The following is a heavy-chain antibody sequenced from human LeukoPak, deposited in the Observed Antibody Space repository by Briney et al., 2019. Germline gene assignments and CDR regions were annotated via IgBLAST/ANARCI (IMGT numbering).Heavy chain of an antibody. CDR1: GGSLRGYY. J-gene: IGHJ3*02. V-gene: IGHV4-59*07. Sequence: SDTLSLTCAVYGGSLRGYYWSWIRQPPGKGLEWIGYLYYSGSTNSNPSLKSRVTMSVDTSKNQFSLKLRSVTAADTAVYYCARGGSGISNAFDIWGQGTMVTVSS. CDR3: ARGGSGISNAFDI. CDR2: LYYSGST. D-gene: IGHD3-10*01.